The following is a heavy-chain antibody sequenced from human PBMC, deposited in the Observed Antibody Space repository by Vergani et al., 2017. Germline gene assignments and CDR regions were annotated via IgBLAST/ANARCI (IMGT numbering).Heavy chain of an antibody. V-gene: IGHV1-8*01. D-gene: IGHD3-22*01. J-gene: IGHJ6*02. CDR2: MNPNSGNT. CDR3: ARGRYYYDSSGYYYDYYYYYGMDF. Sequence: QVQLVQSGAEVKKPGASVKVSCKASGYTFTSYDINWVRQATGQGLEWMGWMNPNSGNTGYAQKFQGRVTMTRNTSISTAYMELSSLRSEDTAVYYCARGRYYYDSSGYYYDYYYYYGMDFWGQGTTVTVSS. CDR1: GYTFTSYD.